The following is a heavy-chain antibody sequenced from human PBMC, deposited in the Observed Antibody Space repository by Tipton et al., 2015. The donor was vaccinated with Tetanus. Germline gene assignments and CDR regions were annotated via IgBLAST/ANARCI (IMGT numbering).Heavy chain of an antibody. V-gene: IGHV4-39*07. CDR1: GGSISSSSYY. CDR2: IYYSGST. J-gene: IGHJ4*02. CDR3: ARDRYSSYRHLFDY. D-gene: IGHD6-13*01. Sequence: TLSLTCTVSGGSISSSSYYWGWIRQPPGKGLEWIGSIYYSGSTNYNPSLKSRVTISVDTSKNQFSLKLSSVTAADTAVYYCARDRYSSYRHLFDYWGQGTLVTVSS.